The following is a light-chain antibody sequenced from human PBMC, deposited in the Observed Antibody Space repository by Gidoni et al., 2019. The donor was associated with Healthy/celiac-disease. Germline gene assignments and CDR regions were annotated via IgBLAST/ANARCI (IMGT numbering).Light chain of an antibody. J-gene: IGKJ1*01. CDR3: QQYNNWPGT. Sequence: EIVMTQSPATLSVSPGESATRSCRASQSVSSNLAWYQQKPGQAPRLLIYGASTRATGIPARFSGSWSGTEFTLTISSLQSEDFAVYYCQQYNNWPGTFGQGTKVEIK. CDR2: GAS. V-gene: IGKV3-15*01. CDR1: QSVSSN.